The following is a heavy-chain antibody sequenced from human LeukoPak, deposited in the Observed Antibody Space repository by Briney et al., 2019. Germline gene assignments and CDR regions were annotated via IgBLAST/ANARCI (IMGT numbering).Heavy chain of an antibody. V-gene: IGHV1-18*01. J-gene: IGHJ5*02. D-gene: IGHD5-24*01. Sequence: ASVKVSCNGSGYTFTICGVSWVRQAPGQGLEWMGWISGYNGDTNYAQNFQGRVTMTTDTSTSTAYMWLRSLRSDDTAVYYSARNKVTITSMRCFDPWGQGTRVTVSS. CDR1: GYTFTICG. CDR2: ISGYNGDT. CDR3: ARNKVTITSMRCFDP.